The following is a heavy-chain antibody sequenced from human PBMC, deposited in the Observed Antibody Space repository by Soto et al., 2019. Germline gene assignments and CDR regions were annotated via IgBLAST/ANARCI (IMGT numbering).Heavy chain of an antibody. D-gene: IGHD3-3*01. CDR3: AREPGRITIFGVVADYYYGMDV. J-gene: IGHJ6*02. CDR1: GYTFTSYG. V-gene: IGHV1-18*04. CDR2: LSAYNGNT. Sequence: QVQLVQSGAEVKKPGASVKVSCKASGYTFTSYGISWVRQAPGQGLEWMGWLSAYNGNTNYAQKLQGRVTMTTDTSPSTAYMEVRCLRSDYTAVYYCAREPGRITIFGVVADYYYGMDVWDQGTTVTVSS.